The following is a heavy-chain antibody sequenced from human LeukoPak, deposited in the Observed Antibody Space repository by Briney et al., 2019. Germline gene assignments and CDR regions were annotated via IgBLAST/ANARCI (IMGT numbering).Heavy chain of an antibody. V-gene: IGHV4-59*01. Sequence: SETLSLTCTVSGGSISSYYWSWIWQPPGKGLEWIGYIYYSGSTNYNPSLKSRVTISVDTSKNQFSLKLGSVTAADTTVYYCARAGGDVVVPAAMGWFDPWGQGTLVTVSS. CDR2: IYYSGST. J-gene: IGHJ5*02. D-gene: IGHD2-2*01. CDR1: GGSISSYY. CDR3: ARAGGDVVVPAAMGWFDP.